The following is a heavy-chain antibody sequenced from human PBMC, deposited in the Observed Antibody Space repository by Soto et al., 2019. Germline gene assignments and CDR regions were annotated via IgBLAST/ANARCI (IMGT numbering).Heavy chain of an antibody. CDR1: GGSISSGDYY. CDR3: ARGGVYNWFDP. J-gene: IGHJ5*02. V-gene: IGHV4-30-4*01. Sequence: QVQLQESGPGLVKPSQTLSLTCTVSGGSISSGDYYWSWIRQPPGKGLEWIGYIYYSGSTYYNPSLKSRVTISVDTTKNHFSMKLSSVTAADTAVYSCARGGVYNWFDPWGQGTLVTVSS. CDR2: IYYSGST. D-gene: IGHD2-8*01.